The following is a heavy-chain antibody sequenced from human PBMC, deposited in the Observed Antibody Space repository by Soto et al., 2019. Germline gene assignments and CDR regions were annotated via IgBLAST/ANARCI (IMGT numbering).Heavy chain of an antibody. Sequence: ASVKVSCKASGYNFTGYYMHWVRQAPGQGLEWMGWINPNSGGTIYALKFQGRVTMTRDTSISTAYMELSRLRSYDTSLYYCARDSNYLGIDYWGQGTLVTVSS. V-gene: IGHV1-2*02. D-gene: IGHD4-4*01. CDR1: GYNFTGYY. J-gene: IGHJ4*02. CDR2: INPNSGGT. CDR3: ARDSNYLGIDY.